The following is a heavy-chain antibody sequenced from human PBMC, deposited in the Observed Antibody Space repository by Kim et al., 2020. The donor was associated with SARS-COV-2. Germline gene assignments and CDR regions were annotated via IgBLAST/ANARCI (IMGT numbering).Heavy chain of an antibody. Sequence: ASVKGRFASTRDNSKNRLYLQRNSLRAEDTAVYYCASSSGGAYYYGMDVWGQGTTVTVSS. CDR3: ASSSGGAYYYGMDV. V-gene: IGHV3-30*09. D-gene: IGHD6-6*01. J-gene: IGHJ6*02.